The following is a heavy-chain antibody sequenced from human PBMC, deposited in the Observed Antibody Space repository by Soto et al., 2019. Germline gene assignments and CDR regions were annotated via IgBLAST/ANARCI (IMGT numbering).Heavy chain of an antibody. D-gene: IGHD4-17*01. CDR3: ARQRTTVVTQAYFDH. CDR2: IYYSGRS. J-gene: IGHJ4*02. V-gene: IGHV4-39*01. CDR1: GGSITSSSYY. Sequence: SETLSLTCTVSGGSITSSSYYWGWIRQPPGKGLEWIGGIYYSGRSYYNPSLKSRVTMSVDTSKNQFSLTLNSVTAADAAVYYCARQRTTVVTQAYFDHWGQGALVTVSS.